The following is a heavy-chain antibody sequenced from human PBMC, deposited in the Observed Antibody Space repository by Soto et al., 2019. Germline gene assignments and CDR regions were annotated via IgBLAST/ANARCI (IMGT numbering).Heavy chain of an antibody. Sequence: ASVKVSCKASGYTFTSYYMHWVRQAPGQGLEWMGIINPSGGSTSYAQKFQGRVTMTRDTSTSTVYMELSSLRSEDTAMYFCARHKGYCSSTSCYGMDVWGQGTTVTVSS. J-gene: IGHJ6*02. CDR1: GYTFTSYY. D-gene: IGHD2-15*01. CDR2: INPSGGST. CDR3: ARHKGYCSSTSCYGMDV. V-gene: IGHV1-46*01.